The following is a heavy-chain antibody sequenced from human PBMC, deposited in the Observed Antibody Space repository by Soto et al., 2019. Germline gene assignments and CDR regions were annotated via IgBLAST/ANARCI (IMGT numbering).Heavy chain of an antibody. D-gene: IGHD3-3*01. CDR3: ARDPDPYYDFWSGKTNYYYYGMDV. V-gene: IGHV1-18*01. CDR2: ISAYNGTT. J-gene: IGHJ6*02. Sequence: QVQLVQSGAEVKKPGASVKVSCKASGYTFTSYGISWVRQAPGQGLEWMGWISAYNGTTNYAQKHQGRVTMTTDTSTSTAYMELRSLRSDDTAVYYCARDPDPYYDFWSGKTNYYYYGMDVGGQGTTVTVSS. CDR1: GYTFTSYG.